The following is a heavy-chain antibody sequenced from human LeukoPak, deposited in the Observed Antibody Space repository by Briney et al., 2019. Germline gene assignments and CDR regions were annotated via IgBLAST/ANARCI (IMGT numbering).Heavy chain of an antibody. CDR2: ISGSSSHI. Sequence: PGGSLRLSCVVSGFSFSDYYMNWIRQAPGKGLEWLSYISGSSSHILYADSVKGRFTISRDNAKNSLYLQMNTLRAEDTAVYYCARLELDSGGYATNFDSWGQGTLVTVSS. J-gene: IGHJ4*02. CDR3: ARLELDSGGYATNFDS. V-gene: IGHV3-11*06. CDR1: GFSFSDYY. D-gene: IGHD3-22*01.